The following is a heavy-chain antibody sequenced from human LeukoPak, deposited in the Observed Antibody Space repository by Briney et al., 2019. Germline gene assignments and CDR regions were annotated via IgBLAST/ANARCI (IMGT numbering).Heavy chain of an antibody. J-gene: IGHJ4*02. CDR2: ISAYNGNT. CDR1: GYTFTSYG. CDR3: ATAVRFLEWLLPTAFHY. D-gene: IGHD3-3*01. V-gene: IGHV1-18*01. Sequence: ASVKVSCKASGYTFTSYGISWVRQAPGQGLEWMGWISAYNGNTNYAQKLQGRVTMTTDTSTSTAYMELSSLRSEDTAVYYCATAVRFLEWLLPTAFHYWGQGTLVTVSS.